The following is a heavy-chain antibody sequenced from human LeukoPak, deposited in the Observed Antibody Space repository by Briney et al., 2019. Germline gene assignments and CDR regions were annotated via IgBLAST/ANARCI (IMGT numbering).Heavy chain of an antibody. CDR2: VSDDGSNK. CDR3: ARDPPYGAVAGPYFDY. D-gene: IGHD6-19*01. J-gene: IGHJ4*02. CDR1: GFTFSSYA. V-gene: IGHV3-30-3*01. Sequence: GGSLRLSCAASGFTFSSYAMHWVRQAPGKGLEWVAVVSDDGSNKYYADSVKGRFTISRDNSKNTLYLQMNSLRAEDTAVYYCARDPPYGAVAGPYFDYWGQGTLVTVSS.